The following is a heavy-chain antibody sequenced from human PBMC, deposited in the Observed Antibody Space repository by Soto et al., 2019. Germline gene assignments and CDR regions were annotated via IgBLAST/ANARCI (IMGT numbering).Heavy chain of an antibody. V-gene: IGHV4-34*01. CDR1: GGSFSGYY. Sequence: QVQLQQWGAGLLKPSETLSLTCAVYGGSFSGYYWSWIRQPPGKGLEWIGEINHSGSTNYNPSLKSRVPISVDTSKNPFSLKLSSVTAADTAVYYCARRGYYLLPKKNWFDPWGQGTLVTVSS. CDR3: ARRGYYLLPKKNWFDP. D-gene: IGHD3-3*01. J-gene: IGHJ5*02. CDR2: INHSGST.